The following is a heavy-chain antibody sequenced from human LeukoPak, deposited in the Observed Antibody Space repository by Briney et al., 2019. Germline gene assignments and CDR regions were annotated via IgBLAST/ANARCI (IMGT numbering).Heavy chain of an antibody. V-gene: IGHV4-39*01. CDR1: GGSIISSSYY. CDR2: IYYSGST. CDR3: ARPVAGTDYFDY. J-gene: IGHJ4*02. D-gene: IGHD6-19*01. Sequence: SETLSLTCTVSGGSIISSSYYWGWIRQPPGKGLEWIGSIYYSGSTYYNPSLKSRVTISVDTSKNQFSLKLSSVTAADTAVYYCARPVAGTDYFDYWGQGTLVTVSS.